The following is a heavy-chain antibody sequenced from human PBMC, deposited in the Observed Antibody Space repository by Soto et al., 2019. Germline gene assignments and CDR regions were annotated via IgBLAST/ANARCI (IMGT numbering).Heavy chain of an antibody. D-gene: IGHD3-10*01. CDR1: GGSISSSSYY. Sequence: SETLSLTCTVSGGSISSSSYYWGWIRQPPGKGLEWIGSLSYSGSTYYNPSLKSRVTISVDTSKNHFSLKLNSVTAADTAVYYCAGRVWFGDLWYFDLWGRGALVTVSS. CDR3: AGRVWFGDLWYFDL. CDR2: LSYSGST. J-gene: IGHJ2*01. V-gene: IGHV4-39*02.